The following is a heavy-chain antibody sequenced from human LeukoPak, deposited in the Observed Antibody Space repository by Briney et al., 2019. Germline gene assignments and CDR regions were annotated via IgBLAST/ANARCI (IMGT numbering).Heavy chain of an antibody. V-gene: IGHV3-48*03. CDR2: ISSSDTTI. CDR1: GFTFSSYE. J-gene: IGHJ6*04. D-gene: IGHD3-10*02. CDR3: AELGITMIGDV. Sequence: GGSVTLLCAASGFTFSSYEMLWPRQARGEGLVWVSYISSSDTTIYYADSVRVRFSSYRDNAKNSLYLQMNSLKAEDTAVYYCAELGITMIGDVWGKGTTVTISS.